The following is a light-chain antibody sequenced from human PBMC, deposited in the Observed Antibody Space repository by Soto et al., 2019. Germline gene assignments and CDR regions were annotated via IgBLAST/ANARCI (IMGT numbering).Light chain of an antibody. CDR1: SSDVGGYNY. CDR3: SSYADDTTVI. CDR2: EVS. J-gene: IGLJ2*01. V-gene: IGLV2-14*01. Sequence: QSALTQPASVSGSPGQSITISCTGTSSDVGGYNYVSWYQQHPDTAPKLMISEVSNWPSGVSDRFSGSKSGNTASLTITGLQAEDEADYYCSSYADDTTVIFGGGTKLTVL.